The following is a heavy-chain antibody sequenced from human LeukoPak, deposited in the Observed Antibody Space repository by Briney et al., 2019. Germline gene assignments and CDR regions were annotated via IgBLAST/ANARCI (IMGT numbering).Heavy chain of an antibody. Sequence: ASVKVSCKASGYTFTSYDINWVRQATGQGLEWVGWMNPNSGNTGYAQKFQGRVTMTRNTSISTAYMELSSLRSEDTAVYYCARGSGGSYPFDYWGQGTLVTVSS. V-gene: IGHV1-8*01. J-gene: IGHJ4*02. CDR3: ARGSGGSYPFDY. CDR2: MNPNSGNT. D-gene: IGHD1-26*01. CDR1: GYTFTSYD.